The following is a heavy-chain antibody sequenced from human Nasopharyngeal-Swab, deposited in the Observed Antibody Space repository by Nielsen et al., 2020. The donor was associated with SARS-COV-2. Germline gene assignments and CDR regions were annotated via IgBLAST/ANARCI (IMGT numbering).Heavy chain of an antibody. V-gene: IGHV3-48*03. CDR1: GFTFSSYA. J-gene: IGHJ4*02. D-gene: IGHD6-19*01. CDR2: ISSSGSTI. Sequence: GESLKISCAASGFTFSSYAMSWVRQAPGKGLEWVSYISSSGSTIYYADSVKGRFTISRDNAKNSLYLQMNSLRAEDTAVYYCARDGGSGNFDYWGQGTLVTVSS. CDR3: ARDGGSGNFDY.